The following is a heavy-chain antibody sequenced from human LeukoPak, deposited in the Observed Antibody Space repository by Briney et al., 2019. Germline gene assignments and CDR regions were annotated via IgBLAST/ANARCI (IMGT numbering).Heavy chain of an antibody. CDR2: IYPGDSDT. CDR1: GYRFTIYW. D-gene: IGHD4-11*01. Sequence: PGGSLTISCKASGYRFTIYWMAWVRQMPGKGLETMGVIYPGDSDTRYSPSFQGQATISADKSINTAYLQWSSLKASDTAMYYCARFPGLTTVTLDYWGQGTLVTVSS. V-gene: IGHV5-51*01. J-gene: IGHJ4*02. CDR3: ARFPGLTTVTLDY.